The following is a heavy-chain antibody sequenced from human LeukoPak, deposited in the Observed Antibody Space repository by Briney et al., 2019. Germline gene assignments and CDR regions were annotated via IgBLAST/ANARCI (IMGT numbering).Heavy chain of an antibody. CDR3: AIDPNWGTHS. J-gene: IGHJ4*02. CDR1: GFTFSTYT. V-gene: IGHV3-23*01. Sequence: GGSLRLSCAAPGFTFSTYTRYWVRHPPGKGLEWVSIIGSSGGGIHYADSVKGRFTISRDNSKNALYLQMNSLRVEDTAVYYCAIDPNWGTHSWGQGVLVTVSS. D-gene: IGHD7-27*01. CDR2: IGSSGGGI.